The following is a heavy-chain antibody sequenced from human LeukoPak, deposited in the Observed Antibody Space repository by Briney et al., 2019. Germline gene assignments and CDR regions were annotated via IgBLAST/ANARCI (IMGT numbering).Heavy chain of an antibody. V-gene: IGHV1-2*02. J-gene: IGHJ5*02. CDR2: INPNSGGT. CDR3: ARTSPDHNWFDP. Sequence: ASVKVSCKASGYTFTGYYMHWVRQAPGQGLEWMGWINPNSGGTNYAQKFQGRVTMTRDTAISTAYMELSRMRSDDTAVYYCARTSPDHNWFDPWGQGTLVTVSS. CDR1: GYTFTGYY. D-gene: IGHD6-6*01.